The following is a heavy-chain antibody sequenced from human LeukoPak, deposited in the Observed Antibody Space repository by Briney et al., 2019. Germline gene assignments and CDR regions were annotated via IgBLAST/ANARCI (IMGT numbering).Heavy chain of an antibody. V-gene: IGHV3-53*01. CDR1: GFTVSSNY. CDR3: ARVLGWFDP. J-gene: IGHJ5*02. Sequence: GGSLSLSCAASGFTVSSNYMSWVRQAPGKGLEWVAVIYSGGSTYYADSVKGRFTVSRDTSKNTLYLQMNTLRAEDTAVYYCARVLGWFDPWGQGTLVTVSP. CDR2: IYSGGST. D-gene: IGHD3-16*01.